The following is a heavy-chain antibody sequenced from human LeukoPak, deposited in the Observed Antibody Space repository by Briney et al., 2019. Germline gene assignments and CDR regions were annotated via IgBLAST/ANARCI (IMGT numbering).Heavy chain of an antibody. J-gene: IGHJ6*02. CDR2: ISYDGSNK. V-gene: IGHV3-30*18. D-gene: IGHD2-2*01. CDR3: AKDTAAAQSTYCSSTSCSPYYYYGMDV. Sequence: GGSLRLSCAASGFTFRSYGMHWVRQAPGKGLEGVAVISYDGSNKYYADSVKGRFTISRDNSKNTLYLQMNSLRAEDTAVYYCAKDTAAAQSTYCSSTSCSPYYYYGMDVWGQGTTVTVSS. CDR1: GFTFRSYG.